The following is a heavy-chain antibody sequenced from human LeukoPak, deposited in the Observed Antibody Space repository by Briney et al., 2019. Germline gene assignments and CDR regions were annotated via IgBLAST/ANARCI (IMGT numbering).Heavy chain of an antibody. D-gene: IGHD5-18*01. V-gene: IGHV1-46*03. J-gene: IGHJ4*02. Sequence: ASVKVSCKASGYTFTSYYMHWVRQAPGQGLEWMGIINPSGGSTSYAQKFQGGVTMTRDTSTSTVYMELSSLRSEDTAVYYCARGGLGYSYGHQRRRFDYWGQGTLVTVSS. CDR1: GYTFTSYY. CDR3: ARGGLGYSYGHQRRRFDY. CDR2: INPSGGST.